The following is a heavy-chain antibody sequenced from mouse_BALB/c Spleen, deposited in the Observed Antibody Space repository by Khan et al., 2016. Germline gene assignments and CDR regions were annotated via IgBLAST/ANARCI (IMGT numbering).Heavy chain of an antibody. V-gene: IGHV2-5*01. D-gene: IGHD2-5*01. Sequence: QVQLKQSGPGLVQLSQSLSITCTVSGFSLTSYGVHWVRQSPGKGLEWLGALWRGGSTDYNAAFMSRLSISKDISKSHVFFQMNSLQADDTAIYYCAKKSDSNYPSDYWGQGTTLTVSS. CDR1: GFSLTSYG. CDR2: LWRGGST. J-gene: IGHJ2*01. CDR3: AKKSDSNYPSDY.